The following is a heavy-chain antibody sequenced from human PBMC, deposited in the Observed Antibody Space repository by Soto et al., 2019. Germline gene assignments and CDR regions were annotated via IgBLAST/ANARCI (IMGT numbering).Heavy chain of an antibody. D-gene: IGHD2-8*01. CDR1: GYTFTSYV. Sequence: ASVIFSCNASGYTFTSYVISWVRQAPGQVLDCIGWISAYNGNTNYAQRFQGRVTMTEDTSTETAYMELSILRSEDSAIYYCAIILKPLKLRQFKPWCEGTLDNVSS. J-gene: IGHJ5*02. CDR2: ISAYNGNT. CDR3: AIILKPLKLRQFKP. V-gene: IGHV1-18*04.